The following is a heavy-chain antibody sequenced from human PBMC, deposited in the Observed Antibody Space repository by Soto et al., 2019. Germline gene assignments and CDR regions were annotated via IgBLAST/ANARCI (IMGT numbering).Heavy chain of an antibody. V-gene: IGHV3-48*02. D-gene: IGHD3-10*01. CDR2: ISSSSSTI. J-gene: IGHJ6*02. Sequence: HPGGSLRLSCAASGFTFSSYSMNWVRQAPGKGLEWVSYISSSSSTIYYADSVKGRFTISRDNAKNSLYLQMNSLRDEDTAVYYCARXTMVRGVITYYYYGMDVWGQGTTVTVSS. CDR3: ARXTMVRGVITYYYYGMDV. CDR1: GFTFSSYS.